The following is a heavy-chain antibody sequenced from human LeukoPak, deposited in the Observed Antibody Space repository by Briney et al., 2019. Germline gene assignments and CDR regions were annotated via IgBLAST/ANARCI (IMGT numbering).Heavy chain of an antibody. CDR1: GFSVSSNY. J-gene: IGHJ5*02. CDR2: IYSGGST. CDR3: SRHRGLLWSAT. Sequence: GGSLRLSCAASGFSVSSNYMSWVRQAPGKGLEWVSVIYSGGSTYSADSVKGRFTISRDNSKNTLYLQMSSLRAEDTAVYYCSRHRGLLWSATWGQGTLVTVSS. V-gene: IGHV3-53*01. D-gene: IGHD3-10*01.